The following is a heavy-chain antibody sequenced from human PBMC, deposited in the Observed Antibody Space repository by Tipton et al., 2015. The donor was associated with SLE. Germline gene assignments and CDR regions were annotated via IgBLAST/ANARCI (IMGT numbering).Heavy chain of an antibody. D-gene: IGHD3-10*01. J-gene: IGHJ4*02. CDR2: IYTSGST. CDR1: GGSISSGSYY. V-gene: IGHV4-61*09. CDR3: ARVYYPQGAFDI. Sequence: TLSLTCTVSGGSISSGSYYWSWIRQPAGKGLEWIGYIYTSGSTNYNPSLKSRVTISVDTSKNQFSLKLSSVTAADTAVYYCARVYYPQGAFDIWGQGTLVTVSS.